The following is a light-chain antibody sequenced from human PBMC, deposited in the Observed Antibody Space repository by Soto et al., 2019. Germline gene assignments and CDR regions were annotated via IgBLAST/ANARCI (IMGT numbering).Light chain of an antibody. V-gene: IGLV2-8*01. CDR2: EVT. CDR3: SSFTGFSTV. Sequence: LTQPPSAPGSPGQSVTISCTGTSSDIGASNFVSWYQQHPGKAPKLVIYEVTKRPSGVPDRFSGSKFGNTASLTVSGLQTEDEADYYCSSFTGFSTVFGSGTKAPS. CDR1: SSDIGASNF. J-gene: IGLJ1*01.